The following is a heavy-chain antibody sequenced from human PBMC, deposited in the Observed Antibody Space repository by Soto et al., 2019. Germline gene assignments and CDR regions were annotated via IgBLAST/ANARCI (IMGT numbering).Heavy chain of an antibody. D-gene: IGHD3-16*01. CDR2: ISSSSSTI. CDR1: GFTFSSYS. J-gene: IGHJ4*02. V-gene: IGHV3-48*04. Sequence: GGSLRLSCAASGFTFSSYSMNWVRQAPGKGLEWVSYISSSSSTIYYADSVKGRFTISRDNAKNSLYLQMNSLRAEDTAVYYCARDRGGXASQPLDYWGQGTLVTVSS. CDR3: ARDRGGXASQPLDY.